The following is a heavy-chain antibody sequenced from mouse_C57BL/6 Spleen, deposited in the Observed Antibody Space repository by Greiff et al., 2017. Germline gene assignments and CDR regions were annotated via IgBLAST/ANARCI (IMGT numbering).Heavy chain of an antibody. D-gene: IGHD1-1*01. CDR1: GYAFSSSW. V-gene: IGHV1-82*01. CDR2: IYPGDGDT. Sequence: QVQLQQSGPELVKPGASVKISCKASGYAFSSSWMNWVKQRPGKGLEWIGRIYPGDGDTNYNGKFKGKATLTADKSSSTAYMQLSSRTSEDSAVYFCARSGDGSSYFDYWGQGTTLTVSS. J-gene: IGHJ2*01. CDR3: ARSGDGSSYFDY.